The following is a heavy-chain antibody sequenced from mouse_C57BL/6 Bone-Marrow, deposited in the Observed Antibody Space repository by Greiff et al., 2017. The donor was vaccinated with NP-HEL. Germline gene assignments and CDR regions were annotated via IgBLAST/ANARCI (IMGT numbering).Heavy chain of an antibody. CDR2: IRSKSNNYAT. V-gene: IGHV10-1*01. CDR1: GFSFNTYA. Sequence: EVHLVESGGGLVQPKGSLKLSCAASGFSFNTYAMNWVRQAPGKGLEWVARIRSKSNNYATYYADSVKDRFTISRDDSESMLYLQMNNLKTEDTAMYYCVRPSYAMDYWGQGTSVTVSS. CDR3: VRPSYAMDY. J-gene: IGHJ4*01.